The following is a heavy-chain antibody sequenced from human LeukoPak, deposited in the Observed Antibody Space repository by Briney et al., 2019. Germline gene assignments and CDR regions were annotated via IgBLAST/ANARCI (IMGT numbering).Heavy chain of an antibody. V-gene: IGHV1-69*06. CDR1: GGTFSSYA. CDR3: ARGARQKIDP. CDR2: IIPIFGTA. Sequence: SVTVSCKASGGTFSSYAISWVRQAPGQGLEWMGGIIPIFGTANYAQKFRGRVTITADKSTRTAYMELSRLRSDDTAVYYCARGARQKIDPWGQGTLVTVSS. J-gene: IGHJ5*02.